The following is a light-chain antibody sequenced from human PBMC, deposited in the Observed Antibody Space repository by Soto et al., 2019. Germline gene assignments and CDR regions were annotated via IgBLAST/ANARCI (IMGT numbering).Light chain of an antibody. CDR1: QTISSW. Sequence: DIQMTQSPSTLCGSVLDGVAIXGRASQTISSWLAWYQQKPGKAPKLLIYDASNLDSGVPSRFSGSGSGTEFSLTISNLQPDDCATYYCQQYENYWTFGQGTKVDNK. CDR3: QQYENYWT. CDR2: DAS. J-gene: IGKJ1*01. V-gene: IGKV1-5*01.